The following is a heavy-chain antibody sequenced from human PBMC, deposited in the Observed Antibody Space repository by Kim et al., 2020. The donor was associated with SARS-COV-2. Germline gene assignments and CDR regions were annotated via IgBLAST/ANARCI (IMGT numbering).Heavy chain of an antibody. V-gene: IGHV4-30-2*04. Sequence: YYNPSLKRRVTMSVDTSKNQFSRKLSSVTAADTAVYYCARVEVTRDAFDIWGQGTMVTVSS. CDR3: ARVEVTRDAFDI. J-gene: IGHJ3*02. D-gene: IGHD4-17*01.